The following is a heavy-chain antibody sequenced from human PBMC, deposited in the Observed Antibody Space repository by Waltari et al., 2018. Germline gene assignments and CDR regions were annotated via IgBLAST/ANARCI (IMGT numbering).Heavy chain of an antibody. CDR1: GGTFSSYA. V-gene: IGHV7-4-1*02. D-gene: IGHD6-19*01. J-gene: IGHJ3*02. CDR3: ARASSGWYFYAFDI. Sequence: QVQLVQSGAEVKKPGSSVKVSCKASGGTFSSYAMNWVRQAPGQGLEWMGWINTNTGNPTYAQGFTGRFVFSLDTSVSTAYLQISSLKAEDTAVYYCARASSGWYFYAFDIWGQGTMVTVSS. CDR2: INTNTGNP.